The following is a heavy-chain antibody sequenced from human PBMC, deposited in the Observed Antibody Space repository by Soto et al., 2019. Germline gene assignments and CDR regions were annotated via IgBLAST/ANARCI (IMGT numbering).Heavy chain of an antibody. V-gene: IGHV2-70*01. Sequence: SGPTLVNPTQTLTLTCTFSGFSLSTSGMCVSWIRQPPGKALEWLALIDWDDDKYYSTSLRTRLTISKDTSKNQVVLTMTNLDPVVTATYYCARVGRTRPLSVAGTLDYYYYGMDVWGQGTTVTVPS. CDR3: ARVGRTRPLSVAGTLDYYYYGMDV. CDR2: IDWDDDK. CDR1: GFSLSTSGMC. J-gene: IGHJ6*02. D-gene: IGHD6-19*01.